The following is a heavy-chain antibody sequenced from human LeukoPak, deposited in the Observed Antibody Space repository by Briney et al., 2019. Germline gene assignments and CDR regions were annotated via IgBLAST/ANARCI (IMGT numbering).Heavy chain of an antibody. CDR1: GFTFTTYW. V-gene: IGHV3-74*01. CDR3: ARDAVDTANAV. CDR2: INSDGSIT. J-gene: IGHJ6*02. D-gene: IGHD5-18*01. Sequence: GGSLRLSCAASGFTFTTYWMHWVRQAPGKGLVWVSHINSDGSITSYADSVKGRFTISRDNAKNTLYLQMNSLRAEDTAVYYCARDAVDTANAVWGQGTTVTVTS.